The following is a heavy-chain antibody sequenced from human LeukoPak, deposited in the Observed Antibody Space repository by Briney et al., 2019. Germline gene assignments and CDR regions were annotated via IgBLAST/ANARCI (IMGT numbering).Heavy chain of an antibody. CDR3: AKDRRSAVDY. Sequence: PGGSLRLSCAASGFTFSSYAMSWVRQAPGKGQEWVSAISGSGGSTYYADSVKGRFTISRDNSKNTLYLQMNSLRAEDAAVYYCAKDRRSAVDYWGQGTLVTVSS. V-gene: IGHV3-23*01. D-gene: IGHD6-19*01. CDR1: GFTFSSYA. CDR2: ISGSGGST. J-gene: IGHJ4*02.